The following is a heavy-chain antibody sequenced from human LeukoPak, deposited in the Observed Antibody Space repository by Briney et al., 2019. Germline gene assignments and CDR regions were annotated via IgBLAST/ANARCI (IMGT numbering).Heavy chain of an antibody. V-gene: IGHV1-2*02. CDR2: INPNSGGT. J-gene: IGHJ3*02. D-gene: IGHD6-6*01. CDR3: ARNLEYSSSSGAFDI. CDR1: GYTFTGYY. Sequence: VASVKVSCKASGYTFTGYYMHWVRQAPGQGLEWMGWINPNSGGTNYAQKFQGRVTMTRDTSITTAYMELTRLTSDDTAMYYCARNLEYSSSSGAFDIWGQGTMVTVSS.